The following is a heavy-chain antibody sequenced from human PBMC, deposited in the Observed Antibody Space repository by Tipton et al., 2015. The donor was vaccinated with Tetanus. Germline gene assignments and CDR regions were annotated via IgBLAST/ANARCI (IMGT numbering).Heavy chain of an antibody. J-gene: IGHJ4*02. CDR3: ARSRGGTRVYYAIAF. V-gene: IGHV1-46*01. CDR1: GYTLTSYH. CDR2: INPIGGST. Sequence: QVQLVQSGAEVKKPEASVKVSCKASGYTLTSYHMHWVRQAPGQGLEWMGIINPIGGSTSYAQKFQGRITMTGDTSTSTVYMDLNSLRSEDTAVYYCARSRGGTRVYYAIAFWGQGTLVTVSS. D-gene: IGHD3-22*01.